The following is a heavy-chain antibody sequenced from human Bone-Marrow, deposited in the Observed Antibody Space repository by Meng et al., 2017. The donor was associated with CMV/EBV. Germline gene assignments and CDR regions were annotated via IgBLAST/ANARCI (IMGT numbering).Heavy chain of an antibody. CDR2: IYYSGST. Sequence: SETLSLTCTVSGGSISSYYWSWIRQPPGKGLEWIGYIYYSGSTNYNPSLKSRVTISVDTSKNQFSLKLSSVTAADTAVYYCARAPLFWSGYYWYGMDVWGQGTTVTVSS. D-gene: IGHD3-3*01. V-gene: IGHV4-59*12. CDR1: GGSISSYY. CDR3: ARAPLFWSGYYWYGMDV. J-gene: IGHJ6*01.